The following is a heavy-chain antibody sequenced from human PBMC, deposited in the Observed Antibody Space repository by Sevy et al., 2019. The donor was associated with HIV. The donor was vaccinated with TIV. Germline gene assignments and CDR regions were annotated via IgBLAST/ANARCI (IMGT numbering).Heavy chain of an antibody. CDR1: GFTFDDYT. CDR3: AKDGVYSSSSGSTPYYFDY. V-gene: IGHV3-43*01. CDR2: ISWDGGST. D-gene: IGHD6-6*01. J-gene: IGHJ4*02. Sequence: GGSLRLSCAASGFTFDDYTMHWVRQAPGKGLEWVSLISWDGGSTYHADSVKGRFTISRDNSKNSLYLQMNSLRTEDTALYYCAKDGVYSSSSGSTPYYFDYWGQGTLVTVSS.